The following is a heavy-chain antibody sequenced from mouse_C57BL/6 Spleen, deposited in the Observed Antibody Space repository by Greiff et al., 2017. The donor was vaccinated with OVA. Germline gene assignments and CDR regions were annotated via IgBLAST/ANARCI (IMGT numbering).Heavy chain of an antibody. Sequence: QVQLKQSGAELVRPGSSVKLSCKASGYTFTSYWMHWVKQRPIQGLEWIGNIDPSDSETHYNQKFKDKATLTVDKSSSTAYMQLSSLTSEDSAVYYCASLYYGSSLDYWGQGTSVTVSS. J-gene: IGHJ4*01. CDR1: GYTFTSYW. D-gene: IGHD1-1*01. CDR3: ASLYYGSSLDY. CDR2: IDPSDSET. V-gene: IGHV1-52*01.